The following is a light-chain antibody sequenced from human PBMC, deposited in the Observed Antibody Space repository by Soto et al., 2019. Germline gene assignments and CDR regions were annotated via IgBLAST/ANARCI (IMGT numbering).Light chain of an antibody. V-gene: IGKV3-20*01. Sequence: DMGVRQGGATLSLYDGKRATLSCRASQSVSSYLAWYQQKPGQAPRLLIYDASRRATGIPDRFSGSGSGTDFPRTIGELEPEDVAGYYGQQYDTLTPMSVAQGTRLEIK. CDR3: QQYDTLTPMS. CDR2: DAS. CDR1: QSVSSY. J-gene: IGKJ5*01.